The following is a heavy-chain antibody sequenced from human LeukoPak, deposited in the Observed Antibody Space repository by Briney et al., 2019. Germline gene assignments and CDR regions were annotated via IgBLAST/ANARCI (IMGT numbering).Heavy chain of an antibody. CDR2: ISYDGRHE. J-gene: IGHJ6*03. CDR1: GFTFGSYA. V-gene: IGHV3-30*01. D-gene: IGHD1-1*01. CDR3: ARDQGDAGTRIKRDGHYMDV. Sequence: GGSLRLSCAASGFTFGSYAMHWVRQAPGKGLEWVAVISYDGRHEYYADSVEGRFTISRDSSKSTVDLQMNSLRREDTAMYYCARDQGDAGTRIKRDGHYMDVWGKGTTVTVSS.